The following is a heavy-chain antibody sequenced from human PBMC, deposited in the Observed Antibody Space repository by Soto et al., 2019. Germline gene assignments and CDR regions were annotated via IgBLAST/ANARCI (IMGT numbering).Heavy chain of an antibody. D-gene: IGHD6-19*01. Sequence: EVQLVQSGGGLVQPGGSLRLSCAASGFTVSSNYMSWVRQAPGKGLEWVSVIYSGGSTYYADSVKGRFNISRDNSKNPLYLQMNSLRAEDTAVYYCARDRGVAGTSYYYLDVWGKGTKVTVSS. CDR3: ARDRGVAGTSYYYLDV. J-gene: IGHJ6*03. CDR2: IYSGGST. V-gene: IGHV3-66*01. CDR1: GFTVSSNY.